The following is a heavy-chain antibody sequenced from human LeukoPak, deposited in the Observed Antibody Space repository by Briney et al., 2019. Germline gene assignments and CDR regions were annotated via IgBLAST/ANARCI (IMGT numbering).Heavy chain of an antibody. V-gene: IGHV3-30*04. CDR3: ARGLRYFDIRGSNWFDP. CDR1: GFTFSSYA. D-gene: IGHD3-9*01. J-gene: IGHJ5*02. Sequence: QPGRSLGLSCAASGFTFSSYAMHWVRQAPGKGLEWVAVISYDGSNKYYADSVKGRFTISRDNSKNTLYLQMNSLRAEDTAVYYCARGLRYFDIRGSNWFDPWGQGTLVTVSS. CDR2: ISYDGSNK.